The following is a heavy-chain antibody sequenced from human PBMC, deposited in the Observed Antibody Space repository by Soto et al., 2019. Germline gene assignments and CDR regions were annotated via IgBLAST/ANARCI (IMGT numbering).Heavy chain of an antibody. CDR3: AREYNSGIIKWEQNNRYYYYGMDV. V-gene: IGHV3-33*08. CDR2: IWYDGSNK. Sequence: HPGGSLRLSCAASGFTFSSYGMHWVRQAPGKGLEWVAVIWYDGSNKYYADSVKGRFTISRDNSKNTLYLQMNSLRAEDTAVYYCAREYNSGIIKWEQNNRYYYYGMDVWGQGTTVTVSS. CDR1: GFTFSSYG. D-gene: IGHD5-12*01. J-gene: IGHJ6*02.